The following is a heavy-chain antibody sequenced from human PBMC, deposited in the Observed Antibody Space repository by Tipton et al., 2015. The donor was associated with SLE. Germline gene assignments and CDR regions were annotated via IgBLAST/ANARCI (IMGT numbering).Heavy chain of an antibody. Sequence: LRLSCAVYGGSFSGYYWSWIRQPPGKGLEWIGEINHSGSTNYNPSLKSRVTISIDTSKNQFSLKVRSVTVAGTAVYYCASPTSWGQGTLVTVSS. V-gene: IGHV4-34*01. J-gene: IGHJ5*02. CDR1: GGSFSGYY. CDR3: ASPTS. CDR2: INHSGST.